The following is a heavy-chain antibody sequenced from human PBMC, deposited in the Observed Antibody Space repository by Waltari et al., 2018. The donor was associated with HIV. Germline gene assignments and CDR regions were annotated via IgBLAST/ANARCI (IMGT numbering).Heavy chain of an antibody. D-gene: IGHD2-15*01. J-gene: IGHJ4*03. CDR3: ARGRSSRWFRPWGGFDT. Sequence: QVRLMQSQSEVKKPGASLKISCQASGYKFETYAMNWLRQGPGQGLAWLGWINTVTGKATFLQSFFGRRDMSLNVSWLTTFLEIKDVRLEDSATYYCARGRSSRWFRPWGGFDTWGQGT. CDR1: GYKFETYA. V-gene: IGHV7-4-1*02. CDR2: INTVTGKA.